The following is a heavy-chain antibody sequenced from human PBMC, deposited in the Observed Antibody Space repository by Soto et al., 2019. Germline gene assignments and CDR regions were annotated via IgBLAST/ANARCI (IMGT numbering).Heavy chain of an antibody. V-gene: IGHV3-23*01. J-gene: IGHJ4*02. D-gene: IGHD2-8*01. CDR3: ANGNGVLMVYAIPGTGYFDY. CDR2: ISGSGGST. CDR1: GFTFSSYA. Sequence: GGSLRLSCAASGFTFSSYAMSWVRQAPGKGLEWVSAISGSGGSTYYADSVKGRFTISRDNSKNTLYLQMNSLRAEDTAVYYCANGNGVLMVYAIPGTGYFDYWGQGTLVTVSS.